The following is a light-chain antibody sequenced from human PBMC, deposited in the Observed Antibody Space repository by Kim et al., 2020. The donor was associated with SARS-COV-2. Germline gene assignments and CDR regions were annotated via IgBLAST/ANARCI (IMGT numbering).Light chain of an antibody. CDR2: KDK. CDR3: QAWDTTVV. V-gene: IGLV3-1*01. CDR1: WGDKY. J-gene: IGLJ2*01. Sequence: WGDKYVCWYQQRTGQSPVLVIYKDKNRPSGIPERFSGSNTGNTATLTISGTQAMYEADYYCQAWDTTVVFGGGTQLTVL.